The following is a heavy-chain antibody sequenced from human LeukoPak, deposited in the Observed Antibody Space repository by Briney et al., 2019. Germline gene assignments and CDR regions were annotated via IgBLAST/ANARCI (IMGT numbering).Heavy chain of an antibody. D-gene: IGHD5-18*01. CDR3: AKVIRETAMIRYYYYYGMDV. V-gene: IGHV4-30-2*01. J-gene: IGHJ6*02. CDR2: IYHSGST. Sequence: PSQTLSLTCAVSGGSISSGGYPWSWIRQPPGKGLEWIGYIYHSGSTYYNPSLKSRVAISVDRSKNQFSLKLSSVTAADTAVYYCAKVIRETAMIRYYYYYGMDVWGQGTTVTVSS. CDR1: GGSISSGGYP.